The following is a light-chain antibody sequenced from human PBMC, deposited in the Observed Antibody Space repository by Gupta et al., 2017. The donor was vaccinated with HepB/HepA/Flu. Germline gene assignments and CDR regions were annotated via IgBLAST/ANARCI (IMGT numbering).Light chain of an antibody. J-gene: IGKJ4*01. Sequence: EIVLTQSPVTLSLSPGERATLSCRASQSVSRYLAWYQQKPGQPPSLLVFDASNRATGVPARFSGSGSGTDFTLTISSLEPEDFAVYYCQQRINWPLTFGGGTRVEIQ. CDR2: DAS. V-gene: IGKV3-11*01. CDR1: QSVSRY. CDR3: QQRINWPLT.